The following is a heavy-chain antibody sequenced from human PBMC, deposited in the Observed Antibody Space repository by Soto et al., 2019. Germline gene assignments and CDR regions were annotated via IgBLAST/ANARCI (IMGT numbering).Heavy chain of an antibody. D-gene: IGHD1-26*01. CDR3: ARRASGGTYFDY. CDR1: GFLVNNYD. V-gene: IGHV3-23*01. Sequence: EVQLLESGGGLVQPGGSLRLSCAVSGFLVNNYDNNWVRQAPGKGLEWVSGISGVDDSISYADSVKGRLTISRDNSKNTLFLQMNNLRAADTAEYYCARRASGGTYFDYWGQGTLVTVSS. CDR2: ISGVDDSI. J-gene: IGHJ4*02.